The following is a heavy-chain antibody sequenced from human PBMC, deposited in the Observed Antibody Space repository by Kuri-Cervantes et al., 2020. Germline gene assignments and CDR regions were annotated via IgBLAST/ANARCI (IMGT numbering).Heavy chain of an antibody. CDR2: IYYSGST. CDR1: GGSISSYY. CDR3: ARVPNKLEGFEGGPDNWFDP. V-gene: IGHV4-39*07. J-gene: IGHJ5*02. Sequence: SETLSLTCTVSGGSISSYYWGWIRQPPGKGLEWIGSIYYSGSTYYNPSLKSRVTISVDTSKNQFSLKLSSVTAADTAVYYCARVPNKLEGFEGGPDNWFDPWGQGTLVTVSS. D-gene: IGHD3-16*01.